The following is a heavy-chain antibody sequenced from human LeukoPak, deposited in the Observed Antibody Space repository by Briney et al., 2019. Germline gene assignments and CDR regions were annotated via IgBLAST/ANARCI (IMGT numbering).Heavy chain of an antibody. CDR3: AKDYDTSGYDY. Sequence: GGSLRLSCAVSGFTFSSYAMSWVRQAPGKGLEWVSAISGSGSTYYADSVKGRFTISRDNSKNTLSLHMNSLRGEDTAIYYCAKDYDTSGYDYWGQGTLVTVSP. CDR1: GFTFSSYA. D-gene: IGHD3-22*01. CDR2: ISGSGST. J-gene: IGHJ4*02. V-gene: IGHV3-23*01.